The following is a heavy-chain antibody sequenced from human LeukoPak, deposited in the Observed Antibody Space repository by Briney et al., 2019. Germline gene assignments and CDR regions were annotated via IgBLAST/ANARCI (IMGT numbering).Heavy chain of an antibody. Sequence: ASVKVSCKASGYTFTSYGISWVRQAPGQGLEWMGWISAYNGNTNYAQKLQGRVTMTTDTSTSTAYMELRSLRSDDTAVYYCARAEDVVVPAAIDYWGQGTLVTVSS. D-gene: IGHD2-2*01. CDR1: GYTFTSYG. J-gene: IGHJ4*02. V-gene: IGHV1-18*01. CDR3: ARAEDVVVPAAIDY. CDR2: ISAYNGNT.